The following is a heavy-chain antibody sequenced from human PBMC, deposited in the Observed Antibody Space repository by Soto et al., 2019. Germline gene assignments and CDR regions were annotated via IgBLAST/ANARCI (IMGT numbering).Heavy chain of an antibody. V-gene: IGHV3-23*01. D-gene: IGHD2-21*01. J-gene: IGHJ3*02. CDR2: ISGSGGST. CDR3: AKWGRGDLNHASDI. CDR1: GFIFSNYA. Sequence: GGSLRLSCVASGFIFSNYAISWLRQGPGKGLEWVSAISGSGGSTYYADSVKGRLTISRDNSKNTVYLQMNSLRAEDTAVYFCAKWGRGDLNHASDIWGQGTMVTVSS.